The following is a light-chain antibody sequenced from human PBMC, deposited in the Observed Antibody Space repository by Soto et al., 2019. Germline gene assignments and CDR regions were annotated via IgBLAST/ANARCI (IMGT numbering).Light chain of an antibody. J-gene: IGLJ1*01. Sequence: QSALTQPPSASGSPGRSVTISCTGTSSDVGGYDYVSWYQQHPGKAPKLLIYEVSKRPSGVPDRFSGSKSGNTASLTVCGLQSYDEADYSCSSSAGRNNYVFGPGTKLTVL. V-gene: IGLV2-8*01. CDR3: SSSAGRNNYV. CDR1: SSDVGGYDY. CDR2: EVS.